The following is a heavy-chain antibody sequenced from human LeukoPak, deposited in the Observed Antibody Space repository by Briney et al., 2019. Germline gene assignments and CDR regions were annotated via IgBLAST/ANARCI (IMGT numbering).Heavy chain of an antibody. CDR2: VSASGGSA. Sequence: GGSLRLSCAASGFTFSSFAMSWVRQAPGKGLEWVSAVSASGGSAYYTDSVQGRFTISRDNSKNSLYLQMHSLGAEDTAVYYCAKGGARSYGGGDENYFDYWGQGTLVTVSS. J-gene: IGHJ4*02. D-gene: IGHD1-26*01. V-gene: IGHV3-23*01. CDR3: AKGGARSYGGGDENYFDY. CDR1: GFTFSSFA.